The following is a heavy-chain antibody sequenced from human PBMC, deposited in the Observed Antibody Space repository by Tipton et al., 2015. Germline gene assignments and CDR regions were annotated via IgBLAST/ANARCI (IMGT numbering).Heavy chain of an antibody. J-gene: IGHJ4*02. CDR2: IFYTGST. D-gene: IGHD5-24*01. Sequence: TLSLTCTVSGGAITSDGFYWSWIRQHPGKGLEWIGYIFYTGSTYYNPSLKSRATLSVDTSKNQFSLKLSSVTAMDTAVYYCARDGFNSNSFASWGQGPLVPVSP. CDR1: GGAITSDGFY. CDR3: ARDGFNSNSFAS. V-gene: IGHV4-31*03.